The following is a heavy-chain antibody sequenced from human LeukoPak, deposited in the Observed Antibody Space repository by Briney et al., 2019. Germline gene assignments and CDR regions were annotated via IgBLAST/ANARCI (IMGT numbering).Heavy chain of an antibody. J-gene: IGHJ4*02. CDR3: ASVWWGYSGYDYDY. CDR2: INTNTGNP. V-gene: IGHV7-4-1*02. D-gene: IGHD5-12*01. CDR1: GYTFTSYA. Sequence: ASVKVSCKASGYTFTSYAMNWVRQAPGQGLEWMGWINTNTGNPTYAQGFTGRFVFSLDTSVSTAYLQISSLKAEDTAVYYYASVWWGYSGYDYDYWGQGTLVTVSS.